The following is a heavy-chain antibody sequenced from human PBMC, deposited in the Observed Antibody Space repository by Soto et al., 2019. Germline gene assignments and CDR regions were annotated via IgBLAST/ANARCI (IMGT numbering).Heavy chain of an antibody. CDR3: ARHDIVLMVHANRLTGYYYYGMDV. Sequence: PGESLKISCKGSGYSFTCYWISWVRQMPGKGLEWMGRIDPSDSYTNYSPSFQGHVTISADKSISTAYLQWSSLKASDTAMYYCARHDIVLMVHANRLTGYYYYGMDVWGQGTTVTVSS. D-gene: IGHD2-8*01. J-gene: IGHJ6*02. CDR2: IDPSDSYT. V-gene: IGHV5-10-1*01. CDR1: GYSFTCYW.